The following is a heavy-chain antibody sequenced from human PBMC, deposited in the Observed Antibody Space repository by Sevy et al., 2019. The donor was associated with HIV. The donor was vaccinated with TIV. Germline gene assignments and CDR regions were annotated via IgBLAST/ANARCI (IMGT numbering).Heavy chain of an antibody. CDR2: ISSSSTYI. D-gene: IGHD3-22*01. J-gene: IGHJ4*02. Sequence: GGSLRLSCAASGFTFSIYTMNWVRQAPGKGLEWVSSISSSSTYIYYADSLRGRFTISRENAKNSLYLQMHSLRAEDTAVYYCASGSLDSTGYPFDYWGQGTLVTVSS. CDR3: ASGSLDSTGYPFDY. CDR1: GFTFSIYT. V-gene: IGHV3-21*01.